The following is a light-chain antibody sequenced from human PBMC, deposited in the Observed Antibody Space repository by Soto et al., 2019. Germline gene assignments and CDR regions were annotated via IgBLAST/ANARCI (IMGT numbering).Light chain of an antibody. CDR1: SSNIGANS. J-gene: IGLJ1*01. CDR3: GSWDSSLSPYV. Sequence: QSVLTQPPSVSAGPGPKVTISCSGSSSNIGANSVSWYQQLPCIAPNLLIYDEDKRPSGIPDRYSGSKSGTSATRGVTGLQTGDEADYYCGSWDSSLSPYVFGTGTKGTFL. V-gene: IGLV1-51*01. CDR2: DED.